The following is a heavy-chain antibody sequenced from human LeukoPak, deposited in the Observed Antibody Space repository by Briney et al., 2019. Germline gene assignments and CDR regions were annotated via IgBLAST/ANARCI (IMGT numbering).Heavy chain of an antibody. D-gene: IGHD5/OR15-5a*01. CDR1: GFTVSNNY. V-gene: IGHV3-53*01. Sequence: TGGSLRLSCAASGFTVSNNYMSWDRQAPGKGLEWVSVIYSGGSTYYADSVKGRFTISRDSSKNTLYLQMNSLRAEDTAVYYCARDSLGMSTLDSWGQGTLVTVSS. J-gene: IGHJ4*02. CDR3: ARDSLGMSTLDS. CDR2: IYSGGST.